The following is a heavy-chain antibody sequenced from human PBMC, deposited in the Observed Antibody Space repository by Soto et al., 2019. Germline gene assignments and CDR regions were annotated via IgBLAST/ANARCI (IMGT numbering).Heavy chain of an antibody. Sequence: GGSLRLSCAASGFTFSDYYMSWIRQAPGKGLEWVSYISSSSSYTNYADSVKGRFTISADKSISTAYLQWSSLKASDTAMYYCARLAYGVSNWFDPWGQGTLVTVS. V-gene: IGHV3-11*03. J-gene: IGHJ5*02. CDR2: ISSSSSYT. D-gene: IGHD4-17*01. CDR3: ARLAYGVSNWFDP. CDR1: GFTFSDYY.